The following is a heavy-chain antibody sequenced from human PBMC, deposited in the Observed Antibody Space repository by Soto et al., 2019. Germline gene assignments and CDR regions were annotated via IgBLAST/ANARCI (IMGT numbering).Heavy chain of an antibody. J-gene: IGHJ5*02. CDR1: GFTFSSYA. Sequence: PGGSLRLSCAASGFTFSSYAMHWVRQAPGKGLEWVAVISYDGSNKYYADSVKGRFTISRDNSKNTLYLQMNSLRAEDTAVYCCASQTGLGGWHLFPWGQGTLVTVSS. CDR3: ASQTGLGGWHLFP. D-gene: IGHD6-19*01. CDR2: ISYDGSNK. V-gene: IGHV3-30-3*01.